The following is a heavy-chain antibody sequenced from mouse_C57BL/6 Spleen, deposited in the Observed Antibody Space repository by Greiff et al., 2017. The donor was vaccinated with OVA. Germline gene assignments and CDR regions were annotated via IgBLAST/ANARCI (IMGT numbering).Heavy chain of an antibody. CDR2: IDPETGGT. CDR1: GYTFTDYE. D-gene: IGHD2-3*01. V-gene: IGHV1-15*01. Sequence: VQLQQSGAELVRPGASVTLSCKASGYTFTDYEMHWVKQTPVHGLEWIGAIDPETGGTAYNQKFKGKAILTADKSSSTAYMELRSLTSEDSAVYYCTRAGDGYYGGFAYWGQGTLVTVSA. J-gene: IGHJ3*01. CDR3: TRAGDGYYGGFAY.